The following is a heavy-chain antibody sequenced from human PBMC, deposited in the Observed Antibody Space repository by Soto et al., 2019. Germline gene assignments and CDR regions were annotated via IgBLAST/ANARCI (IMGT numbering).Heavy chain of an antibody. CDR1: DGSISPNY. CDR2: IYYAGTT. Sequence: QVQLQESGPGLVKPSETLSLKCTVSDGSISPNYWTWIRQPPGKGLEWIGYIYYAGTTTYHPSLKSRVSISLDTSKNEVSLKLTSVTAADTAVYYCARRGASYQALDSWGQGILVTVSS. D-gene: IGHD2-2*01. J-gene: IGHJ4*02. CDR3: ARRGASYQALDS. V-gene: IGHV4-59*08.